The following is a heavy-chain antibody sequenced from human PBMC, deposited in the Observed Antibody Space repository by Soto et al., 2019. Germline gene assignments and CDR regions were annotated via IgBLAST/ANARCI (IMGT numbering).Heavy chain of an antibody. J-gene: IGHJ6*02. CDR3: ARHYGGYYYPYYYGMDV. Sequence: SETLSLTCTVSGGSISSSSYYWGWIRQPPGKGLEWIGSIYYSGSTYYNPSLKSRVTISVDTSKNQFSLKLSSVTAADTAVYYCARHYGGYYYPYYYGMDVWGQGXTVTV. CDR1: GGSISSSSYY. CDR2: IYYSGST. V-gene: IGHV4-39*01. D-gene: IGHD3-22*01.